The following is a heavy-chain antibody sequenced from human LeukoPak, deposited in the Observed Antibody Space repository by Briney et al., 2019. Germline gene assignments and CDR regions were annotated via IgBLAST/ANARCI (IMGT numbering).Heavy chain of an antibody. J-gene: IGHJ6*03. CDR1: GGSFSGYY. CDR3: ARRRLTYYYGSGSYYNPIYYYYYMDV. Sequence: PSETLSLTCAVYGGSFSGYYWSWIRQPPGKGLEWIGEINHSGSTNYNPSLKSRVTISVDTSKNQFSLKLSSVTAADTAVYYCARRRLTYYYGSGSYYNPIYYYYYMDVWGKGTTVTVSS. D-gene: IGHD3-10*01. CDR2: INHSGST. V-gene: IGHV4-34*01.